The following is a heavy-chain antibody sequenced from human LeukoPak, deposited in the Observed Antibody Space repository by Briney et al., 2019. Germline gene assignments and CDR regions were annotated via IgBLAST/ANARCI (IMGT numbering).Heavy chain of an antibody. V-gene: IGHV1-8*01. CDR1: GYTFTSYD. Sequence: ASVKVSCKASGYTFTSYDINWVRQATGQGLEWMGWMNPNSGNTGYAQKFQGRVTTTRNTSISTAYMELSSLRSEDTAVYYCARAMEYFAFWSGNYYYYMDVWGKGTTVTVSS. CDR3: ARAMEYFAFWSGNYYYYMDV. D-gene: IGHD3-3*01. J-gene: IGHJ6*03. CDR2: MNPNSGNT.